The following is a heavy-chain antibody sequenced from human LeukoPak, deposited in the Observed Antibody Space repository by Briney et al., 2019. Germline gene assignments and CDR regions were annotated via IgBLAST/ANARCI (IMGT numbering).Heavy chain of an antibody. CDR3: AKRQWWGMDV. V-gene: IGHV3-30*18. CDR1: GFTFSSYG. D-gene: IGHD2-15*01. J-gene: IGHJ6*02. CDR2: ISYDGSNK. Sequence: GRSLRLSCAASGFTFSSYGMHWVRQAPGKGLEWVAVISYDGSNKYYADSVKGRFTISRDNSKNTLYLQMSSLRAEDTAVYYCAKRQWWGMDVWGQGTTVTVSS.